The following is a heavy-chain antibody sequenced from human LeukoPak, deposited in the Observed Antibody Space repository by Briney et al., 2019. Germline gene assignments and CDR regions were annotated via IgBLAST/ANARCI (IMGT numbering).Heavy chain of an antibody. CDR3: ARGGSSWYNYYYYYGMDV. Sequence: PSETLSLTCTVSGGSISSYYWSWIRQPPGKGLEWIGYIYYSGSTNYNPSLKSRVTISVDTSKNQFSLKLSSVTAADPAVYYCARGGSSWYNYYYYYGMDVWGQGTTVTVSS. J-gene: IGHJ6*02. V-gene: IGHV4-59*01. D-gene: IGHD6-13*01. CDR2: IYYSGST. CDR1: GGSISSYY.